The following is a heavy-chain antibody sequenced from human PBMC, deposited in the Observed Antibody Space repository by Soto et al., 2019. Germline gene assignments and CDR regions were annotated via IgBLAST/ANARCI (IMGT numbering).Heavy chain of an antibody. CDR3: AKDNTMIVVVITGDLDAFDI. CDR1: GFTFSSYA. Sequence: GGSLRLSCAASGFTFSSYAMSWVRQAPGKGLEWVSAISGSGGSTYYADSVKGRFTISRDNSKNTLYLQMNSLRAEDTAVYYCAKDNTMIVVVITGDLDAFDIWGQGTLVTVS. CDR2: ISGSGGST. J-gene: IGHJ3*02. D-gene: IGHD3-22*01. V-gene: IGHV3-23*01.